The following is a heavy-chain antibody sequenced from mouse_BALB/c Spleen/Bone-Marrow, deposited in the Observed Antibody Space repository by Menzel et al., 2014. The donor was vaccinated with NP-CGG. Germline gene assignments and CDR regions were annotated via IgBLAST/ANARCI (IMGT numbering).Heavy chain of an antibody. CDR2: ISSGGGST. J-gene: IGHJ3*01. CDR3: ARPRDYYGSSFAY. Sequence: EVKVVESGGGLVKPGGSLKLSCAASGFAFSSYDMSWVRPTPGKRLEWVAYISSGGGSTYYPDTVKGRFTISRDNAKNTLYLQMSSLKSEDTAMYYCARPRDYYGSSFAYWGQGTLVTVSA. CDR1: GFAFSSYD. D-gene: IGHD1-1*01. V-gene: IGHV5-12-1*01.